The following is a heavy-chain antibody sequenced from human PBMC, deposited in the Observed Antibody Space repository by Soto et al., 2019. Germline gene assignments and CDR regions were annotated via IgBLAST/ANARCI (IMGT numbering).Heavy chain of an antibody. V-gene: IGHV3-21*06. CDR3: ARESEDLTSNFDY. CDR2: ISSTTNYI. Sequence: KTGGSLTLSCAASGFTFTRYSMNWVRQAPGKGLEWASSISSTTNYIYYGDSMKGRFTISRDNAKNPLYLEMNSLRAEDTAVYYCARESEDLTSNFDYWGQGTLVTVSS. CDR1: GFTFTRYS. J-gene: IGHJ4*02.